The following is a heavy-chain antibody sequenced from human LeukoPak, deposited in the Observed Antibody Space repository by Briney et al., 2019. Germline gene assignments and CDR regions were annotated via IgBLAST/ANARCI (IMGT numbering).Heavy chain of an antibody. V-gene: IGHV5-51*01. Sequence: GESLKISCQGSGYSFTSYWIGWVRQMPGKGLEWMGIIYPGDSDTRYSPSFQGQVTISADKSISTAYLQWSSLKASDTAMYYCARIMSSSWYAGAFDIWGQGTMVTVSS. CDR2: IYPGDSDT. J-gene: IGHJ3*02. CDR3: ARIMSSSWYAGAFDI. D-gene: IGHD6-13*01. CDR1: GYSFTSYW.